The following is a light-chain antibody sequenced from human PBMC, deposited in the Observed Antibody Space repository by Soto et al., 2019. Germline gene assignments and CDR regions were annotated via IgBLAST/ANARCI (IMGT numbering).Light chain of an antibody. Sequence: EIVMTQSPATLSVSPGERATLSCRASQSVNTNLAWYQQKPGQAPRLLIYGASTRAPGIPARFSGSGSGTEFSLTVSSLQSEDFAVYYCQQRSNWPPFTFGPGTKVDI. CDR1: QSVNTN. CDR3: QQRSNWPPFT. V-gene: IGKV3-15*01. J-gene: IGKJ3*01. CDR2: GAS.